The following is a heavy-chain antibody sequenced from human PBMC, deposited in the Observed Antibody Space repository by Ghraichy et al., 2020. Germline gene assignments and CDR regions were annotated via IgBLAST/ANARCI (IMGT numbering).Heavy chain of an antibody. V-gene: IGHV4-59*01. CDR2: IYYSGST. CDR1: GGSISSYY. D-gene: IGHD6-19*01. Sequence: SQTLSLTCTVSGGSISSYYWSWIRQPPGKGLVWIGYIYYSGSTNYNPSLKSRVTISVDTSKNQFSLKLSSVTAADTAVYYCASSREYSSGWYMGYWGQGTLVTVSS. CDR3: ASSREYSSGWYMGY. J-gene: IGHJ4*02.